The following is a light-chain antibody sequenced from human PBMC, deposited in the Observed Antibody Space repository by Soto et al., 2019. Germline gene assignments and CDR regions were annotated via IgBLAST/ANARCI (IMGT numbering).Light chain of an antibody. J-gene: IGLJ2*01. CDR2: YDD. CDR1: SSNIGNNA. V-gene: IGLV1-36*01. Sequence: QSVLTQPPSVSEAPRQRVTISCSGSSSNIGNNAVNWYPQLPGKAPKLLIYYDDLLPSGVSDRFSGSKSGTSASLAISGLQSEDEADYYCAAWDDSLNVVVFGGGTKLTVL. CDR3: AAWDDSLNVVV.